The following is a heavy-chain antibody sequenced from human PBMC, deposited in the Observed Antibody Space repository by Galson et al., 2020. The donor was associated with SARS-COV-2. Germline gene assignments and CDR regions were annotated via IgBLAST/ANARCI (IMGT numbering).Heavy chain of an antibody. V-gene: IGHV4-59*08. CDR2: IYYTGST. CDR1: GGSFSSYF. J-gene: IGHJ4*02. CDR3: ARGLGDSRGTSHEY. D-gene: IGHD3-16*01. Sequence: ETSETLSLTCTISGGSFSSYFWTWIRQPPGKGLEWIGYIYYTGSTKYNPSLKSRVTISGDTSKNQFPLKLTSVTAADTAVYYCARGLGDSRGTSHEYWGQGTLVTVSS.